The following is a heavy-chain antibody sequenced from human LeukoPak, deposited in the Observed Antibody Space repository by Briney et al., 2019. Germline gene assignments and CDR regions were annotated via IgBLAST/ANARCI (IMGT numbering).Heavy chain of an antibody. Sequence: PSETLPLTCAVYGGSFSGYYWSWIRQPPGKGLEWIGEINHSGSTNYNPSLKSRVTISVDTSKNQFSLKLSSVTAADPAVYYCARGHHLYSSGWYALDNGGQGTLVTVSP. J-gene: IGHJ4*02. D-gene: IGHD6-19*01. V-gene: IGHV4-34*01. CDR3: ARGHHLYSSGWYALDN. CDR2: INHSGST. CDR1: GGSFSGYY.